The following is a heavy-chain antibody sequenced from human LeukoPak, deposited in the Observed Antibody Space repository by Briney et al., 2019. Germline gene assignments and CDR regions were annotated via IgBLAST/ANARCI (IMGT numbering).Heavy chain of an antibody. Sequence: PSETLSLTCIVSGGSISSTTYYWGWIRQPPGKRLEWIGSIYYSGSTYYNPSLKSRVTISVDTSKNQFSLKLSSVTAADTAVYYCARLGAGPTYYDFWSGYSSFYFDYWGQGTLVTVSS. CDR2: IYYSGST. CDR3: ARLGAGPTYYDFWSGYSSFYFDY. J-gene: IGHJ4*02. V-gene: IGHV4-39*01. D-gene: IGHD3-3*01. CDR1: GGSISSTTYY.